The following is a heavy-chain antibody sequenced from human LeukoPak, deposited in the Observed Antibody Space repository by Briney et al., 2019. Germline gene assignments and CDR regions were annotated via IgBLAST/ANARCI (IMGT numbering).Heavy chain of an antibody. J-gene: IGHJ3*02. D-gene: IGHD1-26*01. V-gene: IGHV3-21*01. CDR1: GFTFDDYG. CDR3: AGDPTSSWETAFDI. Sequence: GGSLRLSCAASGFTFDDYGMNWVRQAPGKGLEWVSSISSSSSYIYYADSVRGRFTISRDDAKNSLYLQMSSLRAEDTAVYYCAGDPTSSWETAFDIWGQGTMVTVSS. CDR2: ISSSSSYI.